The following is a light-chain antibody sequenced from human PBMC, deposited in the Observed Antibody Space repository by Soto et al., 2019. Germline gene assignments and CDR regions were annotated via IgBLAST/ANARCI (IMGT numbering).Light chain of an antibody. CDR3: SSYVTSGTLV. Sequence: QSVLTQAASVSGSPGQSITISCTGTSSDIGGSDYVSWYQKHPGKAPKVIIYEVSDRPSGVSDRFSGPKSGNTASLTISGLQAEDEADYYCSSYVTSGTLVFGGGTKVTVL. CDR1: SSDIGGSDY. J-gene: IGLJ3*02. CDR2: EVS. V-gene: IGLV2-14*01.